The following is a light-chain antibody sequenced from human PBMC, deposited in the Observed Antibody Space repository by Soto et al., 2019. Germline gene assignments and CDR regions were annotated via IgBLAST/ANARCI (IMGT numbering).Light chain of an antibody. CDR1: QSISSW. Sequence: DIPMTQSPSTLSPSVGDRVTITCRASQSISSWLAWYQQKPGKAPKLLIYDASSLESGVPSRFSGSGSGTEFTLTISSLQPDDFATYYCQQYNSYSTFGQGTKLESK. J-gene: IGKJ2*01. CDR2: DAS. CDR3: QQYNSYST. V-gene: IGKV1-5*01.